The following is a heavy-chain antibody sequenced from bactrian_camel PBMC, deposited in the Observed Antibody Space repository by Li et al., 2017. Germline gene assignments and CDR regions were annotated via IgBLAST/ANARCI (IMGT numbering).Heavy chain of an antibody. CDR2: DGSA. J-gene: IGHJ4*01. V-gene: IGHV3S10*01. D-gene: IGHD2*01. Sequence: VQLVESGGGLVQPGGSLRLSCAASGFRFGVYGMSWVRQAPGKERELVSDGSAVYADSVKGRFTISRDNTRNTVYLQMDNLRLEDTAMYYCAAVFSEYQNPGRVIREDSYRYWGQGTQVTVS. CDR3: AAVFSEYQNPGRVIREDSYRY. CDR1: GFRFGVYG.